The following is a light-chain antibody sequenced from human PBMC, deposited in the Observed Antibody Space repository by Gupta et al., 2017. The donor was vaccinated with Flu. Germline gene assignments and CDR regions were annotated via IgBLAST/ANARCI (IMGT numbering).Light chain of an antibody. J-gene: IGLJ2*01. CDR2: KSN. Sequence: SVLTPPPSTSGTPGQRVTFSCSGGNSNIGINYVYWYQQLPGAAPKLIIYKSNQRPSGVPDRFSGSKSGTSASLAISGLRSEDEAEHYCATWDDSLSAVVFGGGTKLTVL. V-gene: IGLV1-47*01. CDR1: NSNIGINY. CDR3: ATWDDSLSAVV.